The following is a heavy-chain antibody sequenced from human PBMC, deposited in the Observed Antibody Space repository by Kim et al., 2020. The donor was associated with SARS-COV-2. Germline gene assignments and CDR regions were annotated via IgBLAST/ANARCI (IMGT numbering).Heavy chain of an antibody. CDR3: ARLGELGFDY. V-gene: IGHV5-51*01. D-gene: IGHD3-16*01. CDR1: GYIFTNDW. Sequence: GASLQISCKGFGYIFTNDWIAWVRQKPGKGLEWMGIIYPDDSDTTYSLSFQGQVTFSVDKSINTAYVQWKSLKASDTATYYCARLGELGFDYWGQGTPVTVSS. CDR2: IYPDDSDT. J-gene: IGHJ4*02.